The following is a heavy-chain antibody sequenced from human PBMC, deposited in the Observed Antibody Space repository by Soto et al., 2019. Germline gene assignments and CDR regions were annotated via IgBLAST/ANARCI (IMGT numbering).Heavy chain of an antibody. Sequence: SSVKVSCKASGYTFTSYGISWVRQAPGQGLEWMGWISAYNGNTNYAQKLQGRVTMTTDTSTSTAYMELRSLRSDDTAVYYCATEGSTMIGVASKRFDIWGQGTMVTASS. D-gene: IGHD3-22*01. CDR3: ATEGSTMIGVASKRFDI. CDR2: ISAYNGNT. CDR1: GYTFTSYG. J-gene: IGHJ3*02. V-gene: IGHV1-18*01.